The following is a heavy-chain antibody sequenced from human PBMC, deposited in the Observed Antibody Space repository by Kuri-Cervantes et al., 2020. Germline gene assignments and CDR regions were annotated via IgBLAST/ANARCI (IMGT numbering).Heavy chain of an antibody. V-gene: IGHV3-30-3*01. CDR3: ARDRGIAAADRHYYYYGMDF. J-gene: IGHJ6*02. CDR2: ISYDGSNK. D-gene: IGHD6-13*01. CDR1: GVSFSSYA. Sequence: GGSLTLSWAASGVSFSSYAMHCVRQAPDQGLEWVAVISYDGSNKYYADSVKGRFTISRDNSKNTLYLEMNSLRTEDTAVYYCARDRGIAAADRHYYYYGMDFWGQGTPVTVSS.